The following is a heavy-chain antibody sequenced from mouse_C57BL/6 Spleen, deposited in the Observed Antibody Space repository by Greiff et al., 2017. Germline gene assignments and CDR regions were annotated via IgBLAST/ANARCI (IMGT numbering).Heavy chain of an antibody. CDR3: AREGALLLDY. Sequence: EVQLVESGGGLVKPGGSLKLSCAASGFTFSSYAMSWVRQTPEKRLEWVATISDGGSYTYYPDNVKGRFTISRDNAKNNLYLQMSHLKSEDTAMYYCAREGALLLDYWGQGTTLTVSS. J-gene: IGHJ2*01. D-gene: IGHD1-1*01. V-gene: IGHV5-4*01. CDR1: GFTFSSYA. CDR2: ISDGGSYT.